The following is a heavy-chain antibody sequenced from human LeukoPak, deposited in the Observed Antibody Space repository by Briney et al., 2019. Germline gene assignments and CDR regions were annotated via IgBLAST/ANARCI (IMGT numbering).Heavy chain of an antibody. Sequence: PGGSLRLSCAASGFTFDDYAMHWVRQAPGKGLEWVSGITWNSDNIEYADSVKGRFTISRDNAKNSLYLQMNSLRAEDTAVYYCARDGYHYYGSGTYFGYYYMDVWGKGTTVTISS. CDR3: ARDGYHYYGSGTYFGYYYMDV. J-gene: IGHJ6*03. V-gene: IGHV3-9*01. D-gene: IGHD3-10*01. CDR1: GFTFDDYA. CDR2: ITWNSDNI.